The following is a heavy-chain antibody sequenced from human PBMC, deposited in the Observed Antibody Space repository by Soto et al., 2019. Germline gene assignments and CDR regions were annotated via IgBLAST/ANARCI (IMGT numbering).Heavy chain of an antibody. V-gene: IGHV3-23*01. CDR2: ISGSAGST. CDR3: AKDGIHSYGLGKCFDY. J-gene: IGHJ4*02. CDR1: GFTFSSYA. D-gene: IGHD5-18*01. Sequence: GGSLRLSCAASGFTFSSYAMSWVRQAPGKGLEWVSGISGSAGSTYYADSVKGRFTISRDNSKNTLYLQMNSLRAEDTAVYYCAKDGIHSYGLGKCFDYWGQGTLVTVSS.